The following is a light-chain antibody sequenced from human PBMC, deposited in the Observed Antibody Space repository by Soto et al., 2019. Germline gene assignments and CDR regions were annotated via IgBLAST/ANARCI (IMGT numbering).Light chain of an antibody. J-gene: IGKJ4*01. Sequence: EIVLTQSPGTLSLSPGERATLSCRASQSVASSYLAWYQQKPGQAPRLLIYGASIRATGTPDRFSGSGSGTDFTLSISRLEPEDFAVYYCQQYGISPLVTFGGGTKVELK. CDR1: QSVASSY. CDR3: QQYGISPLVT. CDR2: GAS. V-gene: IGKV3-20*01.